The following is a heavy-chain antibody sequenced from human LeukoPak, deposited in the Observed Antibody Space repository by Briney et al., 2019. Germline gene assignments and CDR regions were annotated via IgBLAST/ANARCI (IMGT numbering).Heavy chain of an antibody. CDR1: GYSFTSYW. CDR2: IYPGDSDT. V-gene: IGHV5-51*01. Sequence: GESLKISCKGSGYSFTSYWIGWVRQMPGKGLEWMGIIYPGDSDTRYSPSFQGQVTISADKSISTAYLQWSSLKASDTAMYYCARLPPPPGYYYYYGMDVWGQGTTVTVSS. CDR3: ARLPPPPGYYYYYGMDV. J-gene: IGHJ6*02.